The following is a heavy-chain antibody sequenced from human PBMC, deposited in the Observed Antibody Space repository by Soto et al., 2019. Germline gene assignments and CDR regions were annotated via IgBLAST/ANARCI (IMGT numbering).Heavy chain of an antibody. J-gene: IGHJ4*02. CDR2: ITPFNGDT. CDR1: GYTFSSNS. V-gene: IGHV1-18*04. Sequence: QVQLVQSGSEVKKPGASVKVSCKASGYTFSSNSIHWVRQAPGQGLEWMGWITPFNGDTSYAQKLHGRVIMTTDTSTSTVFMELRSLRFDDTAVYYCARVRVVVGATIDSWGQGTLVNVSS. CDR3: ARVRVVVGATIDS. D-gene: IGHD2-15*01.